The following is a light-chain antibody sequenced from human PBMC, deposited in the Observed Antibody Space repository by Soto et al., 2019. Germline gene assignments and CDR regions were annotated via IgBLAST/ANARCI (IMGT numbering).Light chain of an antibody. V-gene: IGLV2-11*01. J-gene: IGLJ1*01. CDR1: SNDVGGYDY. CDR2: DVS. CDR3: CSYAGTYSYV. Sequence: QSALTQPSSVSGSPGQSVTISCTGTSNDVGGYDYVSWYQQHPGKAPKLIIYDVSKRPSGVPDRFSGSKSGNTASLTISGLQAEDEADYYCCSYAGTYSYVFGTETKVTVL.